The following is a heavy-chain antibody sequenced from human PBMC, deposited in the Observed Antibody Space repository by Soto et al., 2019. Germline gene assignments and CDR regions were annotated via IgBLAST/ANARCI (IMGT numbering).Heavy chain of an antibody. J-gene: IGHJ6*03. D-gene: IGHD2-21*01. Sequence: TGGSLRLSCAASGFTFSSYGMHWVRQAPGKGLEWVAVISYDGSNKYYADSVKGRFTISRDNSKNTLYLQMNSLRAEDTAVYYCGRSESTGDGDYYMDVWGKGTKVTVSS. CDR2: ISYDGSNK. CDR3: GRSESTGDGDYYMDV. CDR1: GFTFSSYG. V-gene: IGHV3-30*03.